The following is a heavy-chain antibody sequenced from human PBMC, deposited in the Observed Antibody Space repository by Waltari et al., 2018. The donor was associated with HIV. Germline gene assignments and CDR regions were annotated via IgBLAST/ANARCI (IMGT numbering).Heavy chain of an antibody. J-gene: IGHJ6*02. D-gene: IGHD3-3*01. CDR2: RKQDGSEK. CDR3: ARDLKDYDFWSPVDV. CDR1: GFTFSTYW. V-gene: IGHV3-7*01. Sequence: EVQLVESGGGLVQPGGSLRLSCAASGFTFSTYWMTWVRQAPGKGLGGLANRKQDGSEKYYAGSVKGRFTGSRDNNKKSLYLQMSSLRAEDTAVYYCARDLKDYDFWSPVDVWGQGTTVTVSS.